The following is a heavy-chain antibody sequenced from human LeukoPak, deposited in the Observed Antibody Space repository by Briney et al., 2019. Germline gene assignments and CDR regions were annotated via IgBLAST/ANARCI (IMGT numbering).Heavy chain of an antibody. CDR3: ARGRGYYYGSGSFWFDP. Sequence: ASVKVSCKASGYTFTGYYMHWVRQAPGQGLEWMGWINPNSGGTNYAQKFQGRVTMTRDMSISTAYMELSRLRSDDTAVYYCARGRGYYYGSGSFWFDPWGQGTLVTVSS. D-gene: IGHD3-10*01. J-gene: IGHJ5*02. CDR1: GYTFTGYY. CDR2: INPNSGGT. V-gene: IGHV1-2*02.